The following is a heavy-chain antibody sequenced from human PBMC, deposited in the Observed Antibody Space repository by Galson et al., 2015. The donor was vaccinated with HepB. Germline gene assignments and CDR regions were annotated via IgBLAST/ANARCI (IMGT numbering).Heavy chain of an antibody. CDR2: IYYSGST. V-gene: IGHV4-39*06. D-gene: IGHD6-13*01. Sequence: LSLTCTVSGGSISTSSYYWGWIRQPPGKGLEWIGSIYYSGSTYYNPSLKSRVTISVDTSKKQFPLRPSSVTAADTAVYYCATVGRVSAASGLWGQGTLVTVSS. CDR3: ATVGRVSAASGL. J-gene: IGHJ4*02. CDR1: GGSISTSSYY.